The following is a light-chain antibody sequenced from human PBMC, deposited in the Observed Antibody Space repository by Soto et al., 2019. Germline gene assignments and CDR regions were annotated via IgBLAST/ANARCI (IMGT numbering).Light chain of an antibody. Sequence: QSALTQPASVSGSPGQSITISCTGTSSDVGGYNYVSWYQQHPGKAPKLMIYEVSNRPSGVSNRFSGSKSGNTASLTISGLQAEDEADYYCCSYAGSSTFLVFGGGTKLTVL. V-gene: IGLV2-23*02. CDR3: CSYAGSSTFLV. CDR2: EVS. J-gene: IGLJ2*01. CDR1: SSDVGGYNY.